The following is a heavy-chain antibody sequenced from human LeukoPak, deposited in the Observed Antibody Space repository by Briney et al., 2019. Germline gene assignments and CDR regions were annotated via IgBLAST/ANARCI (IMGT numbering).Heavy chain of an antibody. V-gene: IGHV4-34*01. CDR1: GGSFSGYY. CDR3: ARHGDGYNYVTLASPINY. D-gene: IGHD5-24*01. J-gene: IGHJ4*02. CDR2: INHSGST. Sequence: SETLSLTCAVYGGSFSGYYWSWIRQPPGKGLEWIGEINHSGSTNYNPSLKSRVTISVDTSKNQFSLKLSSVTAADTAVYYCARHGDGYNYVTLASPINYWGQGTLVTVSS.